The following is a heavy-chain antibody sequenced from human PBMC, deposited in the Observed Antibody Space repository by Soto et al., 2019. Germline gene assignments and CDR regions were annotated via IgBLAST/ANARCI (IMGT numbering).Heavy chain of an antibody. J-gene: IGHJ5*02. V-gene: IGHV4-59*01. CDR2: IYYSGST. CDR3: ARGDWNEPGTIDP. D-gene: IGHD1-1*01. Sequence: QVQLQESGPGLVKPSETLSLTCTVSGGSISSYYWSWIRQPPGKGLEWIGYIYYSGSTNYNPSLKSRVTISVDTSKNQFSLKLSSVTAADTAVYYCARGDWNEPGTIDPWGQGTLVTVSS. CDR1: GGSISSYY.